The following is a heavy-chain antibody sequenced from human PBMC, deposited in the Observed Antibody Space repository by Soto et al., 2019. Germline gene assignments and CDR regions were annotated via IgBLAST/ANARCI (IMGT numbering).Heavy chain of an antibody. CDR3: ARDFWSGTSLLETRMDV. Sequence: QVQLVQSGAEVKKPGASVKVSCKASGYTFTSYYMHWVRQAPGQGLEWMGIINPSGGSTSYAQKFQGRFTMTRDTSTSTVYMELSSLRSEDTAVYYCARDFWSGTSLLETRMDVWGQGTTVTVSS. V-gene: IGHV1-46*01. CDR1: GYTFTSYY. J-gene: IGHJ6*02. CDR2: INPSGGST. D-gene: IGHD3-3*01.